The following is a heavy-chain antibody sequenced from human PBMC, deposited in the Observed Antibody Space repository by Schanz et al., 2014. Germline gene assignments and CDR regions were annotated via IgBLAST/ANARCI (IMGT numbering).Heavy chain of an antibody. J-gene: IGHJ4*02. CDR3: AKRFHCSGSHPFDY. CDR2: IDGRGITT. V-gene: IGHV3-NL1*01. D-gene: IGHD3-10*02. CDR1: GFTFSSYG. Sequence: QVQLVESGGGVVQPGRSLRLSCAASGFTFSSYGMHWVRQAPGKGLEWVAIIDGRGITTFYADSVKGRFTISRDNAKNTVYLQMNSLRDDDTAVYYCAKRFHCSGSHPFDYWGQGTLVTVSS.